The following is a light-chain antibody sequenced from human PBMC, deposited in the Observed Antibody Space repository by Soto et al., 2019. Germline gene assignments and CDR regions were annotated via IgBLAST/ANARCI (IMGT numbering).Light chain of an antibody. J-gene: IGLJ1*01. V-gene: IGLV2-11*01. CDR3: CSYAGSYSYV. CDR1: SSDVGAYNY. CDR2: DVG. Sequence: QSALTQPRSVSGSPGQSVTISCTGTSSDVGAYNYVSWYRQHPGKAPKLMVHDVGERPSGVPDRFSGSKSGNMASLTISGLQPEDEADYYCCSYAGSYSYVFGTGTKLTVL.